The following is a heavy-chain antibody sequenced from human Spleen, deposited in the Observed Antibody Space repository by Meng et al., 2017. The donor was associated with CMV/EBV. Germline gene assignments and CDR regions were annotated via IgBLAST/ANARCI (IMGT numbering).Heavy chain of an antibody. Sequence: GGSLRLSCAASGFTFSGYSMNWVRQAPGKGLEWVSTITVSGGNTYHADSVKGRFTISRDNFKNTVYLQMNSLRVEDTAVYYCAKDPYEYSGSSGFDYWGQGTLVTVSS. CDR1: GFTFSGYS. J-gene: IGHJ4*02. CDR2: ITVSGGNT. V-gene: IGHV3-23*01. CDR3: AKDPYEYSGSSGFDY. D-gene: IGHD6-6*01.